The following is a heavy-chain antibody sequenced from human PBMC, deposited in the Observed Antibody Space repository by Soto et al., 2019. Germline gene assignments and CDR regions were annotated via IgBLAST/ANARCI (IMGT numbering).Heavy chain of an antibody. D-gene: IGHD6-13*01. CDR3: ATCIAAAAPIDY. CDR2: IYHSGST. CDR1: GGSISSSNW. V-gene: IGHV4-4*02. J-gene: IGHJ4*02. Sequence: QVQLQESGPGLVKPSGTLSLTCAVSGGSISSSNWWSWVRQPPGKGLEWIGEIYHSGSTNYNPSLNSGVTISVDKLKYHLSLKLRSVTAEDTAVYYCATCIAAAAPIDYWGQGTLVAVSS.